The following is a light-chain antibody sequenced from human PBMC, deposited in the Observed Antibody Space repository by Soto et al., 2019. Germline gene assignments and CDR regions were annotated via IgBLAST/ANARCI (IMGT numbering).Light chain of an antibody. V-gene: IGKV3-20*01. CDR2: GAS. CDR3: QQYGSSPLWT. J-gene: IGKJ1*01. CDR1: QSVSSSY. Sequence: IVLTQSPGTLSLSPGESATLSGSGGQSVSSSYLAWYQRKPGQAPRLLIDGASSRATGIPDRFSGSGSGTDFTLTISRLEPEDFAVYDGQQYGSSPLWTFGQGTKVDIK.